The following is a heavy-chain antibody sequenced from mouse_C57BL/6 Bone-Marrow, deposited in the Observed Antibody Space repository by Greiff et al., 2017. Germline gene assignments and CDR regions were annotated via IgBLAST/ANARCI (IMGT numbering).Heavy chain of an antibody. CDR3: ARVNYYGSSWDYFDY. V-gene: IGHV1-47*01. J-gene: IGHJ2*01. Sequence: QVQLKESGAELVKPGASVKMSCKASGYTFTTYPIEWMKQNHGKSLEWIGNFHPYNDDNKYNEKFKGKATLTVEKSSSTVYLELSRLTSDASAVYYCARVNYYGSSWDYFDYWGQGTTLTVSS. CDR2: FHPYNDDN. D-gene: IGHD1-1*01. CDR1: GYTFTTYP.